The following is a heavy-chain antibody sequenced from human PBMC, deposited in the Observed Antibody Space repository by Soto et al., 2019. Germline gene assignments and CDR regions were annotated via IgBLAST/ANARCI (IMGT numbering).Heavy chain of an antibody. J-gene: IGHJ6*02. V-gene: IGHV3-23*01. CDR1: GFTFSSYA. D-gene: IGHD2-15*01. CDR3: AKGGPYCSGGSCYSDSLSLYYYYGMDV. Sequence: GGSLRLSCAASGFTFSSYAMSWVRQAPGKGLEWVSAISGSGGSTYYADSVKGRFTISRDNSKNTLYLQMNSLRAEDTAVYYCAKGGPYCSGGSCYSDSLSLYYYYGMDVWGQGTTVTVSS. CDR2: ISGSGGST.